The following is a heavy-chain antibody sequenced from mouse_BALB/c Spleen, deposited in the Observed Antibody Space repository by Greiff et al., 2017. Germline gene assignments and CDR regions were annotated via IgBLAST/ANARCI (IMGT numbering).Heavy chain of an antibody. J-gene: IGHJ2*01. CDR3: ARWGVAPYFDY. D-gene: IGHD1-3*01. Sequence: QVQLQQSGAELARPGASVKLSCKASGYTFTSYWMQWVKQRPGQGLEWIGAIYPGDGDTRYTQKFKGKATLTADKSSSTAYMQLSSLASEDSAVYYCARWGVAPYFDYWGQGTTLTVSS. V-gene: IGHV1-87*01. CDR1: GYTFTSYW. CDR2: IYPGDGDT.